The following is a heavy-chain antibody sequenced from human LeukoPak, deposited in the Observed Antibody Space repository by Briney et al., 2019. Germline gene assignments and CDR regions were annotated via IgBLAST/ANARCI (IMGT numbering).Heavy chain of an antibody. Sequence: GGSLRLSCAASGFTVSSNYKSWVRQAPGKGLEWVSVIYSGGSTYYADSVKGRFTISRDNSKNTLYLQMNSLRAEDTAVYYCARGLIQLWLDYWGQGTLVTVSS. CDR2: IYSGGST. D-gene: IGHD5-18*01. CDR1: GFTVSSNY. CDR3: ARGLIQLWLDY. V-gene: IGHV3-66*02. J-gene: IGHJ4*02.